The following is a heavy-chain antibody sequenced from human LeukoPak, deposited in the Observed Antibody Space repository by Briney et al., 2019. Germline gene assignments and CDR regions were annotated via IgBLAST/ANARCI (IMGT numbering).Heavy chain of an antibody. CDR2: IIPSFGTA. Sequence: ASVKVSCKASGGTFISYAISWVRQAPGQGLDWMGGIIPSFGTANYAQKFQGRVTITADESTSTAYMELSSLKSDDTAVYYCARALRYDILTGYYRDYYYCMDVWGQGTTVTVSS. CDR3: ARALRYDILTGYYRDYYYCMDV. CDR1: GGTFISYA. V-gene: IGHV1-69*13. D-gene: IGHD3-9*01. J-gene: IGHJ6*02.